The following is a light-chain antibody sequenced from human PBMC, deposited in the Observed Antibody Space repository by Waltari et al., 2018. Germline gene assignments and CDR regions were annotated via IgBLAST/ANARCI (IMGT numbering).Light chain of an antibody. V-gene: IGLV2-8*01. CDR1: SSDVGGYNY. CDR3: SSHAHSNTVV. J-gene: IGLJ2*01. CDR2: EVT. Sequence: QSALTQPLSASGSPGQSVTISCTGTSSDVGGYNYVSWYQQHPGKAPNLIISEVTKRPSVVPDRFAGTKSGNTASLTVSVLQAEDEADYYCSSHAHSNTVVFGGGTRLTVL.